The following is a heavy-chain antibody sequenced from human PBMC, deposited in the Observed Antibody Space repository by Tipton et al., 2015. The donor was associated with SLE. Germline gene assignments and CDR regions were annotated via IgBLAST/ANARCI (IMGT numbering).Heavy chain of an antibody. V-gene: IGHV3-48*01. CDR3: ARPNLVVPTAMNY. CDR1: GFTFSSNS. Sequence: SLRLSCAASGFTFSSNSMNWVRQAPGKGLEWVSYISSSSITIDYADSVKGRFTISRDDAKNSLYLQMNSLRAEDTAVYYCARPNLVVPTAMNYWGQGTLVTVSS. CDR2: ISSSSITI. D-gene: IGHD2-2*01. J-gene: IGHJ4*02.